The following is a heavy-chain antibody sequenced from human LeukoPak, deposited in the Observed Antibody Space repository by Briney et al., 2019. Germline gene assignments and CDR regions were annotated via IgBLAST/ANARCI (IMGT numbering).Heavy chain of an antibody. CDR1: GFTFSSSA. V-gene: IGHV3-21*01. CDR2: ISSGSSYM. Sequence: GGSLRLSCAASGFTFSSSAMSWVRQAPGKGLEWVSTISSGSSYMYYADSVKGRFTISRDNAKNSLYLQMNSLRAEDTAVYYCARDFGSYTPWGQGTLVTVSS. J-gene: IGHJ5*02. CDR3: ARDFGSYTP. D-gene: IGHD1-26*01.